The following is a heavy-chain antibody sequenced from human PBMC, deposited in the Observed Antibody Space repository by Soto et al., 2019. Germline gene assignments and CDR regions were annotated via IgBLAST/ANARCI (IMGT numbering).Heavy chain of an antibody. V-gene: IGHV1-18*04. J-gene: IGHJ6*02. Sequence: ASVKVSCKASGYTFTIYGISGVGQSGLRWRDGMGWISAYNGNTNYAQKLQGRVTMTTDTSTSTAYMELRSLRSDDTAVYYCASSVGPGIFGVVITGPYYGMDVWGQGTTVTVSS. CDR3: ASSVGPGIFGVVITGPYYGMDV. CDR1: GYTFTIYG. D-gene: IGHD3-3*01. CDR2: ISAYNGNT.